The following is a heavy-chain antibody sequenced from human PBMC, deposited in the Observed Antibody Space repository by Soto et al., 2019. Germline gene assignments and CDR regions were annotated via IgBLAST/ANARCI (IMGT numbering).Heavy chain of an antibody. CDR1: GYTFTSYY. Sequence: AAVKVSCNASGYTFTSYYMHWVRQAPGQGREWMGIINPSDCSTKYAQKSHGRITMTRDTATGTVHIELDSLSRHGHARDYCARADPPYDIWGMDVWGQGTTVTVSS. CDR3: ARADPPYDIWGMDV. V-gene: IGHV1-46*01. D-gene: IGHD3-9*01. J-gene: IGHJ6*02. CDR2: INPSDCST.